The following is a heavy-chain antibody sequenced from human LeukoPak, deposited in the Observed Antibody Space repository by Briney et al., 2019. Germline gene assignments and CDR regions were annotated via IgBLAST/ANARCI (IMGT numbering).Heavy chain of an antibody. J-gene: IGHJ5*02. CDR1: GYTFTSYG. D-gene: IGHD2-2*01. Sequence: GASVKVSCKASGYTFTSYGISWVRQAPGQGLEWMGWISAYNGNTNYAQKLQGRVTMTTDTSTSTAYMELRSLRSDDTAVYYCARDLVVPAAIEGTPNWFDPWGQGTLVTISS. CDR3: ARDLVVPAAIEGTPNWFDP. CDR2: ISAYNGNT. V-gene: IGHV1-18*04.